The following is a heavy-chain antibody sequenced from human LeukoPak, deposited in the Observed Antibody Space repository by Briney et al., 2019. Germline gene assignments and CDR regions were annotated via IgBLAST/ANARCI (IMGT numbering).Heavy chain of an antibody. Sequence: SETLSLTCAVSGGSISSGGYSWSWIRQPPGKGLEWIGYIYHSGSTYYNPSLKSRVTISVDRSKNQFSLKLSSVTAADTAVYYCARHKAVAGGNWFDPWGQGTLVTVSS. CDR2: IYHSGST. CDR1: GGSISSGGYS. CDR3: ARHKAVAGGNWFDP. J-gene: IGHJ5*02. D-gene: IGHD6-19*01. V-gene: IGHV4-30-2*01.